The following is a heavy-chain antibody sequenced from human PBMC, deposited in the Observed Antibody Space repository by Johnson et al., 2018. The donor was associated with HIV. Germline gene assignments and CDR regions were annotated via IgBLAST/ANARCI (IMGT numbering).Heavy chain of an antibody. Sequence: VQLVESGGGLIQPGGSLRLSCVGSGFTFSNAWMSWVRQAPGQGLEWIGRIKSKTDGRTTDYAGTVKGRFTISRDDSKNTLYLQMNSLKVEDTAVYYCARALGTAVGAFDIWGQGTMVTVSS. J-gene: IGHJ3*02. CDR1: GFTFSNAW. D-gene: IGHD4-23*01. CDR3: ARALGTAVGAFDI. CDR2: IKSKTDGRTT. V-gene: IGHV3-15*01.